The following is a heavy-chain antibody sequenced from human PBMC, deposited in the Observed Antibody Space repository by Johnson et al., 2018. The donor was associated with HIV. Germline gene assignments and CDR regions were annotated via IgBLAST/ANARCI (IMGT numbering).Heavy chain of an antibody. CDR1: GFTFSSYD. Sequence: MQLVESGGGLVQPGGSLRLSCAASGFTFSSYDMNWIRQAPGKGLEWISYISGSSSTIYYADSVKGRFTISRDNSKNSLYLQVHSFRVEDTVVYYCAKDLSITMIVGDAFDIWGQGTMVTVSS. D-gene: IGHD3-22*01. V-gene: IGHV3-48*04. CDR2: ISGSSSTI. J-gene: IGHJ3*02. CDR3: AKDLSITMIVGDAFDI.